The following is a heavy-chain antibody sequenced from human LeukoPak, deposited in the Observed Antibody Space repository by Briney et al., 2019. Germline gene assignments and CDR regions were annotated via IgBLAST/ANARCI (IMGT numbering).Heavy chain of an antibody. CDR2: IYYSGST. J-gene: IGHJ4*02. CDR3: ARDRGRAVAGWYYYFDC. D-gene: IGHD6-19*01. V-gene: IGHV4-59*01. Sequence: SETLSLTCTVSGGSISTYFWSWIRQPPGKGLEWIGYIYYSGSTNYNPSLKSRVTISVDTSKNQFSLKLSPVTAADTAVYFCARDRGRAVAGWYYYFDCWGQGTLVTVSS. CDR1: GGSISTYF.